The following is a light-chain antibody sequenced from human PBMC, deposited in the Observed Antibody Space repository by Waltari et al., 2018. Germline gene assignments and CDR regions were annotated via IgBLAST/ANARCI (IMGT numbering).Light chain of an antibody. Sequence: QSALTQPASVSGSPGQSITISCTGTSSDVGGYNYVSWYQQHPGKAPKLLIYDVSNRPPGVPNALPGSKPGNTASLTISGLQAEDEADYYCSSYTSSSTLVFGTGTKVTVL. CDR2: DVS. J-gene: IGLJ1*01. V-gene: IGLV2-14*03. CDR3: SSYTSSSTLV. CDR1: SSDVGGYNY.